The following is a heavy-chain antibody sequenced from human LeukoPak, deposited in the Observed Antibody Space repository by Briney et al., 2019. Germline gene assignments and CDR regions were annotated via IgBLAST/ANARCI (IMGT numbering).Heavy chain of an antibody. J-gene: IGHJ4*02. V-gene: IGHV3-48*03. CDR2: IYGGGRTL. D-gene: IGHD1-1*01. CDR3: ARRERYRPLDH. CDR1: GFTFSSYE. Sequence: GGSLRLSCAASGFTFSSYEMNWVRQAPGKGLEWLSYIYGGGRTLSYPPSVKARFPTSTPNAKTSLYLQMNSLRDEDTGLYYCARRERYRPLDHWGQGTLVTVSS.